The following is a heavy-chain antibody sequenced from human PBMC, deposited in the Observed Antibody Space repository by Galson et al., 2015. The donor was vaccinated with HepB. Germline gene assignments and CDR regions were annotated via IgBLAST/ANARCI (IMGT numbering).Heavy chain of an antibody. D-gene: IGHD2-2*01. CDR3: GGSPLLYSSNLGYHYYGLAV. Sequence: SVKVSCKASGSTFISSAMQWVRQARGQRPEWIGWIVVGSGNTNYAQKFQERITITRDMSTSTAYMELSSLRSEDTAVYYCGGSPLLYSSNLGYHYYGLAVWGQ. J-gene: IGHJ6*02. CDR1: GSTFISSA. V-gene: IGHV1-58*02. CDR2: IVVGSGNT.